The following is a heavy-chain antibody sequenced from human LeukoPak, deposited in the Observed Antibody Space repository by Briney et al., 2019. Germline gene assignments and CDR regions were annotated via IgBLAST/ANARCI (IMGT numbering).Heavy chain of an antibody. V-gene: IGHV1-69*06. D-gene: IGHD5-18*01. CDR3: ARVIQRGYKAGNFDY. CDR2: IIPILGTA. Sequence: GASVKVSCKASGGTFSTYDIAWVRQAPGQGLEWMGGIIPILGTANYAQKFQGRLTVTADKSTSTAYMELSSLRSEDTALYYCARVIQRGYKAGNFDYWGQGTLVTVSS. CDR1: GGTFSTYD. J-gene: IGHJ4*02.